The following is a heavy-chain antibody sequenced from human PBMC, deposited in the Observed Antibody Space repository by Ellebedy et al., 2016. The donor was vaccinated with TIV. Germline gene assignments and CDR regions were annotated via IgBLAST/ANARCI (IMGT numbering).Heavy chain of an antibody. Sequence: MPSETLSLTCTVSGGSIRNYYWDWIRQPPGKGLEWIGSIYYGGRTNFNPSLKSRVTMSADTSKNMFSLKLQSVTAADTAVCYCAKEAAAAGTRYEDWFDPWGQGTLVTVSS. CDR1: GGSIRNYY. CDR2: IYYGGRT. J-gene: IGHJ5*02. CDR3: AKEAAAAGTRYEDWFDP. V-gene: IGHV4-59*01. D-gene: IGHD6-13*01.